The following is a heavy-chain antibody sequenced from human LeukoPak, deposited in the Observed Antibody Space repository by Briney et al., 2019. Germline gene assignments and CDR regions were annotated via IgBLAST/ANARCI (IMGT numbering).Heavy chain of an antibody. CDR2: INQDGSVK. D-gene: IGHD6-13*01. Sequence: TGGSLRLSCAASTFTFSTYWMTWVRQAPGKGPEFVANINQDGSVKNYADSVKGRFTISRDNAKNSLYLQMNSLRADDTAVYYCARDPGSSSFDYWGQGTLVTVSS. J-gene: IGHJ4*02. CDR1: TFTFSTYW. V-gene: IGHV3-7*01. CDR3: ARDPGSSSFDY.